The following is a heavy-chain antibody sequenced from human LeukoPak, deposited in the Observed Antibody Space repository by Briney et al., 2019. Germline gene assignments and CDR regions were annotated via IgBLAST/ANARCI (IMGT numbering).Heavy chain of an antibody. CDR3: ARDSPDYGDYTY. D-gene: IGHD4-17*01. CDR2: IKPDGSEK. Sequence: GGSLRLSCAASGLIFSKYWMTWVGQAPGKGLEWVASIKPDGSEKYYLDSVKGRFTISRDNAKNSLYLHMNSLRAEDTAVYYCARDSPDYGDYTYWGQGTLVTVSS. J-gene: IGHJ4*02. V-gene: IGHV3-7*01. CDR1: GLIFSKYW.